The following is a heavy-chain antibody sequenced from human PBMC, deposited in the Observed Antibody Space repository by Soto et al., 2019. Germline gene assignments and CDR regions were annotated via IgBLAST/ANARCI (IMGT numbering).Heavy chain of an antibody. V-gene: IGHV1-69*06. Sequence: QVQLVQSGAEVKKPGSSVKVSCKASGGTFSSYVITWVRQAPGQGLECMGGIIPMSGTANYAQKFQGRVTITADKSTSTAYMELSSLRSEDMAVYYCARGWNDFPHWGQGTLVTVSS. CDR1: GGTFSSYV. CDR2: IIPMSGTA. CDR3: ARGWNDFPH. J-gene: IGHJ1*01. D-gene: IGHD1-1*01.